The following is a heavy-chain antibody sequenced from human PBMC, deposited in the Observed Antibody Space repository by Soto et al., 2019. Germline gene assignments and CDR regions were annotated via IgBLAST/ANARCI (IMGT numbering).Heavy chain of an antibody. CDR3: ARDRYGDYYAY. CDR1: GASLSSGGYY. Sequence: QVQLLESGPGLVKPSQTLSLSCIVSGASLSSGGYYWNWIRQHPGKGLEWIGYIYFDGMTYYKPSLESRVTMSIDASKSQFSPHLSSVTAADTAVYYCARDRYGDYYAYWGQGILVTVSS. J-gene: IGHJ4*02. V-gene: IGHV4-31*03. CDR2: IYFDGMT. D-gene: IGHD3-22*01.